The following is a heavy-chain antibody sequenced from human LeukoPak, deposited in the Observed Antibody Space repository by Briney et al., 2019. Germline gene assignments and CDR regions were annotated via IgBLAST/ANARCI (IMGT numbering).Heavy chain of an antibody. CDR3: ARVHGSSGSSQVIDY. CDR2: ISSSSSYI. CDR1: GFTLSSYT. D-gene: IGHD6-19*01. Sequence: GGSLRLSCAVSGFTLSSYTMNWVRQAPGKGLEWVSFISSSSSYIYYADSVKGRFTISRDNAKNSLYLQMNSLRAEDTAVYYCARVHGSSGSSQVIDYWGQGTLVTVSS. V-gene: IGHV3-21*01. J-gene: IGHJ4*02.